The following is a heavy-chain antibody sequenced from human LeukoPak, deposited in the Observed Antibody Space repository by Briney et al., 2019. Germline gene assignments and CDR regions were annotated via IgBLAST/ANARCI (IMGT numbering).Heavy chain of an antibody. Sequence: SETLSLTCTVSDGSISSYYWSWIRQPPRNGLEWIGYIYYSGSTNYNPSLKSRVTISVDTSKNQFSLKLSAVTAADTAVYYCARRDSSGYLWYWGQGTLVTVSS. V-gene: IGHV4-59*08. CDR3: ARRDSSGYLWY. J-gene: IGHJ4*02. D-gene: IGHD6-19*01. CDR1: DGSISSYY. CDR2: IYYSGST.